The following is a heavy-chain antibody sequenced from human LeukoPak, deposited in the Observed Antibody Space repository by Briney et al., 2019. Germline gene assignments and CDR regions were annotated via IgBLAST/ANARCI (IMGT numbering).Heavy chain of an antibody. V-gene: IGHV3-53*01. CDR1: GFTVSSNS. J-gene: IGHJ4*02. CDR2: LYSGGNT. Sequence: GGSPRLSCAASGFTVSSNSMSWVRQAPGKGLEWVSVLYSGGNTYYADSVKGRFTISRDNSKNTLYLQMNSLRTEDTAVYYCARDRSDGFDYWGQGTLVTVSS. CDR3: ARDRSDGFDY.